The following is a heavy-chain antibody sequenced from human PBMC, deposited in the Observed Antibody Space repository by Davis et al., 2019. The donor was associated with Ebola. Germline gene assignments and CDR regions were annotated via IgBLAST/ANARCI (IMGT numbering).Heavy chain of an antibody. CDR2: ISAYNGNT. J-gene: IGHJ6*02. V-gene: IGHV1-18*01. CDR3: ARVMEWSGSYDYYYGMDV. D-gene: IGHD1-26*01. CDR1: GYTFTSYG. Sequence: ASVKVSCKASGYTFTSYGISWVRQAPGQGLEWMGWISAYNGNTNYAQKLQGRVTMTTDTSTSTAYMELRSLRSDDTAVYYCARVMEWSGSYDYYYGMDVWGQGTTVTVSS.